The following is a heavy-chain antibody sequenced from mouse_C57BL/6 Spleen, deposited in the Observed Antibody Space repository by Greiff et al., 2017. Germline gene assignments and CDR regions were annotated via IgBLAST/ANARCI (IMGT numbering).Heavy chain of an antibody. V-gene: IGHV1-55*01. CDR1: GYTFTSYW. J-gene: IGHJ4*01. D-gene: IGHD1-1*01. CDR3: ARSDYYGSSYVAMDD. CDR2: IYPGSGST. Sequence: VQLQQPGAELVKPGASVKMSCKASGYTFTSYWITWVKQRPGQGLEWIGDIYPGSGSTNYNEKFKSKATLTVDTSSSTAYMQLSSLTSEDSAVYYCARSDYYGSSYVAMDDWGQGTSVTVSS.